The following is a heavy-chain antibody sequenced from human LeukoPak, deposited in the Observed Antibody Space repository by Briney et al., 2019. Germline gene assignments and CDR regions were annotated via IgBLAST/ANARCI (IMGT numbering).Heavy chain of an antibody. D-gene: IGHD6-19*01. CDR3: ARSQVAGTRGYYYYYMDV. V-gene: IGHV3-64*01. CDR1: GFTFSSYA. CDR2: ISSNGGST. J-gene: IGHJ6*03. Sequence: GGSLRLSCAASGFTFSSYAMHWVRQAPGKGLEYVSAISSNGGSTYYANSVKGRFTISRDNSKNTLYLQMGSLRAEDMAVYYCARSQVAGTRGYYYYYMDVWGKGTTVTVSS.